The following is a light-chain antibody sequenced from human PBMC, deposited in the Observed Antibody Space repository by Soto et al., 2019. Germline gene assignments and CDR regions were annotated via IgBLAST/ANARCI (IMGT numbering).Light chain of an antibody. J-gene: IGLJ3*02. CDR1: SGHSSYA. CDR3: QTWGTGIRV. Sequence: QPVLTQSPSAPASLGASVKLTCTLSSGHSSYAIAWHQQQPEKGPRYLMKVNSDGSHSKGDGIPDRFSGTSSGAERYLTISSLQSEDEADYYCQTWGTGIRVFGGGTQLTVL. CDR2: VNSDGSH. V-gene: IGLV4-69*01.